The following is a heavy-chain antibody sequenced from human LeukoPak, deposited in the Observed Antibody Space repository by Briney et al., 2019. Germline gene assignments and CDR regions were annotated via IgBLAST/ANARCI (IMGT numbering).Heavy chain of an antibody. CDR1: GGSISSYY. V-gene: IGHV4-4*07. CDR2: IYTSGST. CDR3: ARERNYLVRGVNDAFDI. D-gene: IGHD3-10*01. Sequence: SETLSLTCTVPGGSISSYYWSSIRQPAGKGLEWIGRIYTSGSTNYNPSLKSRVTISVDKSKNQFSLKLRSVTAAYTVVYYCARERNYLVRGVNDAFDIWGQGTMVTVSS. J-gene: IGHJ3*02.